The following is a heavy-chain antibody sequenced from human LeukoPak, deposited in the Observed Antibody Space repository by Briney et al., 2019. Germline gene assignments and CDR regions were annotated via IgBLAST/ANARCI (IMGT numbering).Heavy chain of an antibody. D-gene: IGHD3-10*01. V-gene: IGHV4-61*08. CDR3: ARDDYRGVTNFDP. Sequence: SETLSLTCTVSGGAISNDGYFWSWIRQPPGKGLEWIGYISYTGSTNYNPSLKSRVTISVDTSKNQFSLQLTSVTAADTAVYYCARDDYRGVTNFDPWGQGTLVTVSS. J-gene: IGHJ5*02. CDR1: GGAISNDGYF. CDR2: ISYTGST.